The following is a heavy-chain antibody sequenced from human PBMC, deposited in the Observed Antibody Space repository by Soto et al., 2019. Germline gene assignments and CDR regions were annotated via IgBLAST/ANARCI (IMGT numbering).Heavy chain of an antibody. V-gene: IGHV5-51*01. J-gene: IGHJ5*02. CDR3: ARKDKSGYFNWFDP. D-gene: IGHD3-22*01. CDR2: IFPSDSDT. Sequence: PVESLTTSCRSSGYKFTSSWIAWVLQMPGKGLECMGIIFPSDSDTRYSPSFQGQVTISSDRSTSTVFLQWASLKASDTAVYFCARKDKSGYFNWFDPWGQGTMVTVSS. CDR1: GYKFTSSW.